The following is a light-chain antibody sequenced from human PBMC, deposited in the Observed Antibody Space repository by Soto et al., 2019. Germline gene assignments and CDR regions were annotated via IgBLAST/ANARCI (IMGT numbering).Light chain of an antibody. Sequence: DIQMTQSPSTLSASVGDRVTITCRASQSTNTWLAWYQQNPGKAPKILIYQASTLESGGPSRFSVSGSGTEFTLHISSLQPDDMATDSLKQYGACLWPFGQGTKVEIK. CDR3: KQYGACLWP. CDR1: QSTNTW. J-gene: IGKJ1*01. V-gene: IGKV1-5*03. CDR2: QAS.